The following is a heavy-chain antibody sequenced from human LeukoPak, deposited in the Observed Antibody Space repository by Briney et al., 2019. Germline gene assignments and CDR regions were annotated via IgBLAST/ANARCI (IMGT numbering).Heavy chain of an antibody. V-gene: IGHV1-18*01. CDR2: ISAYNGNT. Sequence: ASVKVSCEASGYTFTSYGISWVRQAPGQGLEWMGWISAYNGNTNYAQKLQGRVTMTTDTSTSTAYMELRSLRSDDTAVYYCARDLGGIAAAGTTAWDYWGQGTLVTVSS. CDR1: GYTFTSYG. CDR3: ARDLGGIAAAGTTAWDY. D-gene: IGHD6-13*01. J-gene: IGHJ4*02.